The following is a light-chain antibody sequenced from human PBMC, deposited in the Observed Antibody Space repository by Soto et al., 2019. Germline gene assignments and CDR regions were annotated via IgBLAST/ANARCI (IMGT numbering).Light chain of an antibody. J-gene: IGKJ5*01. CDR2: KAS. V-gene: IGKV1-5*03. CDR3: QQRSNWPPAIT. Sequence: DLQMTQSPSTLSASVGDRVTITCRASQSISSWLAWYQQKPGKAPKLLIYKASTLESGVPSRFSGSGSGTELTLTISSLQPDDFAVYYCQQRSNWPPAITFGQGTRLEIK. CDR1: QSISSW.